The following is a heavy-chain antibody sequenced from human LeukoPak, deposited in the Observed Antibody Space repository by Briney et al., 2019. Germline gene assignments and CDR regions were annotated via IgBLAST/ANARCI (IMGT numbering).Heavy chain of an antibody. D-gene: IGHD1-26*01. J-gene: IGHJ6*02. CDR3: TRDPEVGYYYGMDV. CDR2: IRSKAYGGTT. V-gene: IGHV3-49*04. Sequence: GGSLRLSCTASGFTFGDYAMSWVRQALGKGLEWVGYIRSKAYGGTTEYAASVKGRFTISRDDSKSIAYLQMNSLKTEDTAVYYCTRDPEVGYYYGMDVWGQGTTVTVSS. CDR1: GFTFGDYA.